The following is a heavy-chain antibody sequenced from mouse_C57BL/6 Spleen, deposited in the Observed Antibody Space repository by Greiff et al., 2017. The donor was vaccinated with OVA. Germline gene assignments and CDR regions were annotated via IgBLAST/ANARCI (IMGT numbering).Heavy chain of an antibody. Sequence: EVQLVESGPELVKPGASVKIPCKASGYTFTDYNMDWVKQSHGKSLEWIGDINPNNGGTIYNQKFKGKATLTVDKSSSTAYMELRSLTSEDTAVYYCARRAQATEGEKNYFDYWGQGTTLTVSS. J-gene: IGHJ2*01. D-gene: IGHD3-2*02. CDR3: ARRAQATEGEKNYFDY. CDR1: GYTFTDYN. CDR2: INPNNGGT. V-gene: IGHV1-18*01.